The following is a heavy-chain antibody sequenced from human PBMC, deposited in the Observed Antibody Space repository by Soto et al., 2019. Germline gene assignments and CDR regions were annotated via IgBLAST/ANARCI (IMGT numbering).Heavy chain of an antibody. D-gene: IGHD2-21*02. J-gene: IGHJ4*02. CDR2: IIPIFDTT. CDR1: GGTFSNSG. Sequence: SVKVSCKASGGTFSNSGISWVRQAPGQGLEWMGGIIPIFDTTNYAQKLQGRITIIADESTNTVYMELSNLRSADTGVYYCARAPIIVSVTLHENYFDSWGQGTLVTVSS. CDR3: ARAPIIVSVTLHENYFDS. V-gene: IGHV1-69*13.